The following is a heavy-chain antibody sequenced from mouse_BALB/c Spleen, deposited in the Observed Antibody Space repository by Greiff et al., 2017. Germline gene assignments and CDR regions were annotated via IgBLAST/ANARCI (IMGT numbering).Heavy chain of an antibody. V-gene: IGHV2-2*01. CDR2: IWSGGST. J-gene: IGHJ3*01. D-gene: IGHD3-2*01. CDR1: GFSLTSYG. CDR3: ARIQTARARGCAD. Sequence: VQLQQSGPGLVQPSQSLSITCTVSGFSLTSYGVHWVRQSPGQGLEWLGVIWSGGSTDYNAAFISRLSISKDNSKSQVFLKMNSLQTDDTAMYYCARIQTARARGCADWGQGTLVTVSA.